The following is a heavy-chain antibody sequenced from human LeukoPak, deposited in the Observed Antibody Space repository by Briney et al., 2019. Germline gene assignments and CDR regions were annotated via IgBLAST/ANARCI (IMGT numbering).Heavy chain of an antibody. CDR1: GFTFDDYA. Sequence: PGGSLRLSCAASGFTFDDYAMHWVRQAPGKGLEWVSGISWNSGSIGYADSVKGRFTISRGNAKNSLYLQMNSLRAEDTALYYCAKVKDSSGYYWAFDYWGQGTLVTVSS. J-gene: IGHJ4*02. CDR2: ISWNSGSI. D-gene: IGHD3-22*01. V-gene: IGHV3-9*01. CDR3: AKVKDSSGYYWAFDY.